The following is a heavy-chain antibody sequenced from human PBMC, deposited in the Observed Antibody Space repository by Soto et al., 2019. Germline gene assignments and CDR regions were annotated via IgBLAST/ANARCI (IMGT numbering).Heavy chain of an antibody. J-gene: IGHJ4*02. Sequence: ASVKVSCKASGYTFTGYAIHWVRQAPGQRLEWMGWINGGNGDTKYSQKFQGRVAITRDTSASTAYMELTSLGSEDTALYHCARGYCSSTSCQYYFDYWGQGTPVTVSS. CDR3: ARGYCSSTSCQYYFDY. CDR1: GYTFTGYA. D-gene: IGHD2-2*01. CDR2: INGGNGDT. V-gene: IGHV1-3*01.